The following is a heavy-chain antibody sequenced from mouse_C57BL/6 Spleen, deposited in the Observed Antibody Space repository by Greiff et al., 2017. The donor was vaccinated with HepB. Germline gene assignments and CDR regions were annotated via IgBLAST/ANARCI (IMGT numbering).Heavy chain of an antibody. CDR1: GFTFTDYY. V-gene: IGHV7-3*01. Sequence: DVKLVESGGGLVQPGGSLSLSCAASGFTFTDYYMSWVRQPPGKALEWLGFIRNKANGYTTEYSASVKGRFTISRDNSQSILYLQMNALRAEDSATYYCARYGGYAPYAMDYWGQGTSVTVSS. J-gene: IGHJ4*01. CDR3: ARYGGYAPYAMDY. CDR2: IRNKANGYTT. D-gene: IGHD2-2*01.